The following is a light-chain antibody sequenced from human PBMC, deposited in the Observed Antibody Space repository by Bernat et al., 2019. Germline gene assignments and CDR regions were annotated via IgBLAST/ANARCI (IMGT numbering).Light chain of an antibody. J-gene: IGKJ4*01. Sequence: DIQMTQSPSSLSASVGDRVTITCRASQSISSYLNWYQQKPGKAPKLLIYAASSLQSGVPSRFSGSGSGTEFTLTISILQPEDFATYYCQQSYSTPRLTFGGGTKVEIK. CDR1: QSISSY. V-gene: IGKV1-39*01. CDR3: QQSYSTPRLT. CDR2: AAS.